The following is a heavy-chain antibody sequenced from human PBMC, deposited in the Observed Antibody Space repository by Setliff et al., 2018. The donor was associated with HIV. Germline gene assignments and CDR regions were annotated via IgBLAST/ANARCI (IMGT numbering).Heavy chain of an antibody. V-gene: IGHV4-59*01. Sequence: SETLSLTCSVTGGSIINYFWGWIRMPPGKGLEWTGYIYYSGSTDYNPSLKSRVTISVDTSKNQVSLKLNSVTAADTAVYYCARSPGVDTNMAFDYWGQGTLVTVSS. J-gene: IGHJ4*02. CDR1: GGSIINYF. D-gene: IGHD5-18*01. CDR2: IYYSGST. CDR3: ARSPGVDTNMAFDY.